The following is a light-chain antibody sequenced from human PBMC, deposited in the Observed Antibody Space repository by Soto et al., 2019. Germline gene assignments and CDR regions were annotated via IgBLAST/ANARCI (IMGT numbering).Light chain of an antibody. CDR3: KQYNVTWT. CDR1: QSISSW. J-gene: IGKJ1*01. CDR2: KAS. V-gene: IGKV1-5*03. Sequence: DIQMTQSPSTLSASVGDRVTITCRASQSISSWLAWYQQKPGQAPKLLIYKASTLQSGVPSRFSGSGSGTEFTLAISSLQPDDSATYYCKQYNVTWTFGQGTKVEIK.